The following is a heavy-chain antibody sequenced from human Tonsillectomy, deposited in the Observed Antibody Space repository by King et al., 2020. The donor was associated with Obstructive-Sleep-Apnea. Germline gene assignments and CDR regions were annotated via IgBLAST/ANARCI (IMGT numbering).Heavy chain of an antibody. CDR1: GFTFSSYG. CDR3: AKDLSGRYSGYDFHYYYGMDV. D-gene: IGHD5-12*01. J-gene: IGHJ6*02. Sequence: VQLVESGGGVVQPGRSLRLSCAASGFTFSSYGMHWVRQAPGKGLEWVAVISYDGSNKYYADSVKGRFTISRDNSKNTLYLQMNSLRAEDTAVYYWAKDLSGRYSGYDFHYYYGMDVWGQGTTVTVSS. CDR2: ISYDGSNK. V-gene: IGHV3-30*18.